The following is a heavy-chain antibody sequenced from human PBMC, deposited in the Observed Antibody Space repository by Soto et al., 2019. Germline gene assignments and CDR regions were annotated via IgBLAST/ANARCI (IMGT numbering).Heavy chain of an antibody. CDR2: ISWNSCSI. Sequence: EVQLVESGGGLVQPGRSLRLSCAGSGFTFDDYAMHWVRQAPGKGLEWVSGISWNSCSIAYVDSVKGRFTISRANAPNSLYLQMNGLKSEDTALYYFAKQGAGSTRPFYYWAQGTLVTVSS. CDR1: GFTFDDYA. V-gene: IGHV3-9*01. D-gene: IGHD3-10*01. J-gene: IGHJ4*02. CDR3: AKQGAGSTRPFYY.